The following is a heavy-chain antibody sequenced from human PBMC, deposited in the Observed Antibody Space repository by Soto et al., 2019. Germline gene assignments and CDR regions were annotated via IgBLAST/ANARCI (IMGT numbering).Heavy chain of an antibody. CDR1: GFNFSSYV. J-gene: IGHJ4*02. Sequence: QVQLVESGGGVVQPGRSLRLSCAASGFNFSSYVMHWVRQAPGKRLEWVADIWYDGANKYYADSVKGRVTISRDNSKNTLYLQMNSLRAEDTAVYYCARDGQWLPRDGLRSSYYFDYWGQGTLVTVSS. D-gene: IGHD6-19*01. V-gene: IGHV3-33*01. CDR3: ARDGQWLPRDGLRSSYYFDY. CDR2: IWYDGANK.